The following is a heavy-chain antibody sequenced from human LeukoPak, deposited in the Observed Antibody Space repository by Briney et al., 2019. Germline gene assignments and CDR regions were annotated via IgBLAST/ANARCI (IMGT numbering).Heavy chain of an antibody. D-gene: IGHD3-9*01. CDR2: INSDGSST. CDR3: AKRDILTGYPAL. J-gene: IGHJ4*02. Sequence: SGGSLRLSCVASGFTFSSYWMHWVRQAPGKGLVWVSRINSDGSSTSYADSVKGRFTISRDNAKNTLYLQMNSLRAEDTAVYYCAKRDILTGYPALWGQGTLVTVSS. CDR1: GFTFSSYW. V-gene: IGHV3-74*01.